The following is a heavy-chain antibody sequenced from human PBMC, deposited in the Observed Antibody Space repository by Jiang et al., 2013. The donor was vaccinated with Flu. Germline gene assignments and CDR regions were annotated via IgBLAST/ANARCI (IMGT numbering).Heavy chain of an antibody. D-gene: IGHD5-24*01. V-gene: IGHV4-61*02. Sequence: GPGLVKPSQTLSLTCTVSGGSISSGSFCWSWIRQPAGKGPEWIGRIYTTGSTNYNPSLKSRVTISVDTSKNQFSLRLNSLTAADTAVYYCARGDGHPGGFHRWGQGTPVTVSS. CDR1: GGSISSGSFC. CDR3: ARGDGHPGGFHR. CDR2: IYTTGST. J-gene: IGHJ1*01.